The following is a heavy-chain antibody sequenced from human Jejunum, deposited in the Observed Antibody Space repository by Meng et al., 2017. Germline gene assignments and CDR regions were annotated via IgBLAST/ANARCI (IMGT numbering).Heavy chain of an antibody. V-gene: IGHV3-23*01. CDR3: AKDPNGDYVGAFDS. CDR1: GLYFSGFA. D-gene: IGHD4-17*01. CDR2: ITGSGDRT. J-gene: IGHJ4*02. Sequence: EVQPLVSGGGPAQPGGFLSLPGSGSGLYFSGFAMTSLRQAPGKGLQWVSSITGSGDRTQYADHVKGRFTISRDNSKSTLYLQMNSLRVEDTAVYYCAKDPNGDYVGAFDSWGQGALVTVSS.